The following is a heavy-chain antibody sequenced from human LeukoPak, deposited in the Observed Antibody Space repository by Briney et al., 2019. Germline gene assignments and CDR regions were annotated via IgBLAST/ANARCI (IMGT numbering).Heavy chain of an antibody. CDR3: ARDRYDFWSGYQYYFDY. CDR2: IKQDGSEK. Sequence: GGSLRLSCAASGFTFSSYWMSWVREAGGKGLEWVSNIKQDGSEKYYVDSVKGRFTISRDNAKNSLYLKMNSLRAEDTAVYYCARDRYDFWSGYQYYFDYWGQGTLVTVSS. CDR1: GFTFSSYW. V-gene: IGHV3-7*01. D-gene: IGHD3-3*01. J-gene: IGHJ4*02.